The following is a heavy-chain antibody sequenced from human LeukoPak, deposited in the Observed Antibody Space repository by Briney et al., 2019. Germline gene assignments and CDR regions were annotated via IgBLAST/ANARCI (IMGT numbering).Heavy chain of an antibody. V-gene: IGHV3-30*02. CDR3: AKDPNFYYCMDV. CDR2: IRYDGSNK. J-gene: IGHJ6*03. CDR1: GFTFSSYG. Sequence: PGGSLRLSCAASGFTFSSYGMHWVRQAPGKGLEWVAFIRYDGSNKYYADSVKGRFTISRDNSKNTLYLQMNSLRAEDTAVYYCAKDPNFYYCMDVWGKGTTVTISS.